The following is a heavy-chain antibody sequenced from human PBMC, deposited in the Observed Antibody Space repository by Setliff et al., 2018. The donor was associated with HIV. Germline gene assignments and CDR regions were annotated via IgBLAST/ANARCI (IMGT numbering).Heavy chain of an antibody. Sequence: SETLSLTCTVSGGSISSYYWSWIRQPPGKGLEWIGETNHSGRTKYSPSLRSRVSISVDTSKNQLSLKLRSVTAADTAVYYCARYYYGSQTMLDYWGQGTLVTVSS. V-gene: IGHV4-34*01. CDR3: ARYYYGSQTMLDY. CDR1: GGSISSYY. J-gene: IGHJ4*02. CDR2: TNHSGRT. D-gene: IGHD3-10*01.